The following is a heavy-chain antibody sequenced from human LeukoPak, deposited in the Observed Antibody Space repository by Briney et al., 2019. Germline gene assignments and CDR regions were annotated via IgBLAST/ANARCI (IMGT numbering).Heavy chain of an antibody. Sequence: PGGSLRLSCAASGFTFSSYVMSWVRQAPGKGLEWVSCISGRGESIHFADSAKGRFTISRDNSKNTLSLQMNSLRGEDTAVYYCARDADTSGHYSHFDYWGQGTLVTVSS. CDR2: ISGRGESI. V-gene: IGHV3-23*01. D-gene: IGHD3-22*01. CDR3: ARDADTSGHYSHFDY. CDR1: GFTFSSYV. J-gene: IGHJ4*02.